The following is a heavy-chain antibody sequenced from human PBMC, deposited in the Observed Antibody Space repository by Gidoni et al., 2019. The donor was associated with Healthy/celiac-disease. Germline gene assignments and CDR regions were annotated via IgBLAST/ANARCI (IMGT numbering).Heavy chain of an antibody. D-gene: IGHD3-16*02. J-gene: IGHJ4*02. Sequence: QVQLQQWGAGLLKPSETLSLTCAVYGGSFSGYYWSWIRQPPGKGLEWIGEINHSGSTNYNPSLKSRVTISVDTSKNQFSLKLSSVTAADTAVYYCARELMITFGGVIVIPEYFDYWGQGTLVTVSS. V-gene: IGHV4-34*01. CDR3: ARELMITFGGVIVIPEYFDY. CDR2: INHSGST. CDR1: GGSFSGYY.